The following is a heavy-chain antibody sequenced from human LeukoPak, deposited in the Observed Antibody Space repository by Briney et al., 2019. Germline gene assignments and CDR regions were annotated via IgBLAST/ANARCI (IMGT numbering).Heavy chain of an antibody. J-gene: IGHJ3*02. V-gene: IGHV1-46*01. CDR2: INPSGGST. CDR3: ARPTTVGNAFHI. D-gene: IGHD4-23*01. CDR1: GYTFTSYY. Sequence: ASVKVSCKTSGYTFTSYYIHWVRQAPGQGLEWMGIINPSGGSTAYAQKFQGRVTMTRDTSTNTVSMELSSLRSEDTAVYYCARPTTVGNAFHIWGQGSMVTVSS.